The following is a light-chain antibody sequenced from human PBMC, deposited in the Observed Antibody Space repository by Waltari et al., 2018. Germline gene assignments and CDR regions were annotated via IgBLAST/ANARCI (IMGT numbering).Light chain of an antibody. V-gene: IGLV1-47*02. CDR1: SSNIGSHY. CDR3: AAWDDSLSGHVV. J-gene: IGLJ2*01. Sequence: QSVLTQPPSASGTPGQRVTISCSGSSSNIGSHYVYWYQHLPGTAPKLLIYSDNRRPLGVPDRFSGSKSGTSASLAISGLRSEDEGDYYCAAWDDSLSGHVVFGGGTKLTVL. CDR2: SDN.